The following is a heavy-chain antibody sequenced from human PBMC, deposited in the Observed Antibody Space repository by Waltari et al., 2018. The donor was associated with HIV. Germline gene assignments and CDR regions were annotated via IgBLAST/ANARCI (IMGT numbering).Heavy chain of an antibody. CDR3: ARESSREPTFYGMDV. CDR1: GGSISSYY. CDR2: IYYSGST. J-gene: IGHJ6*02. Sequence: QVQLQESGPGLVKPSETLSLTCTVSGGSISSYYWSWIRQPPGKGLEWIGYIYYSGSTNYNPSLKSRVTISVDTSKNQFSLKLSSVTAADTAVYYCARESSREPTFYGMDVWGQGTTVTVSS. D-gene: IGHD1-26*01. V-gene: IGHV4-59*01.